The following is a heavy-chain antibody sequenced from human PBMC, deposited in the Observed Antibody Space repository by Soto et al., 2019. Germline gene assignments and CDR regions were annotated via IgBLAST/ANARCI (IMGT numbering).Heavy chain of an antibody. V-gene: IGHV4-59*01. D-gene: IGHD3-10*01. J-gene: IGHJ6*03. CDR2: IYYSGST. CDR3: ARASKGYYYGSGLSYYYYMDV. Sequence: SETLSLTCTVSGGSISSYYWSWIRQPPGKGLEWIGYIYYSGSTNYNPSLKSRVTISVDTSKNQFSLKLSSVTAADTAVYYCARASKGYYYGSGLSYYYYMDVWGKGTTVTVSS. CDR1: GGSISSYY.